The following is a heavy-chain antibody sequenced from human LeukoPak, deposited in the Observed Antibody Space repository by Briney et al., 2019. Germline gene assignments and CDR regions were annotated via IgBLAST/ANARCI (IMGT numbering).Heavy chain of an antibody. CDR2: ISWNSGSI. D-gene: IGHD1-26*01. V-gene: IGHV3-9*01. Sequence: GGSLRLPFAASGFIFDDYAMHWVRQPPGRGLEGVSGISWNSGSIGYADSGKGRLTISRHNAKNSLYLQMNSLRAEDTALYYCAKDRSGSYYVGFDYWGQGTLVTVSS. CDR3: AKDRSGSYYVGFDY. CDR1: GFIFDDYA. J-gene: IGHJ4*02.